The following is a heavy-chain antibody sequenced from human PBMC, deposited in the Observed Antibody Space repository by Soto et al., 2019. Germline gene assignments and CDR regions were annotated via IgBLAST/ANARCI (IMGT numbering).Heavy chain of an antibody. J-gene: IGHJ4*02. CDR3: AREGIGRITGTEPTIDY. CDR2: INAGNGNT. D-gene: IGHD1-20*01. V-gene: IGHV1-3*01. CDR1: GYTFTSYA. Sequence: QVQLVQSGAEVKKPGASVKVSCKASGYTFTSYAMHWVRQAPGQRLEWMGWINAGNGNTKYSQKFQGRVTITRDTSASTAYMELSRLRSEDTAVYYCAREGIGRITGTEPTIDYWGQGTLVTVSS.